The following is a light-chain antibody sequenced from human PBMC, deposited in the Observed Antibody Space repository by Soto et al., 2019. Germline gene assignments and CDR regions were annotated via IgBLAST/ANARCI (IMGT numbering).Light chain of an antibody. V-gene: IGLV2-14*01. Sequence: QSVLTQPASLSGSPGQSITISCTGTSIDVGGYNYVSWYQQHPGKAPKLMIYDVSNRPSGVSNRFSGSKSGNTASLTISGLQAEDEADYYCSSYTSSLYVFGTGTKVTVL. CDR3: SSYTSSLYV. J-gene: IGLJ1*01. CDR2: DVS. CDR1: SIDVGGYNY.